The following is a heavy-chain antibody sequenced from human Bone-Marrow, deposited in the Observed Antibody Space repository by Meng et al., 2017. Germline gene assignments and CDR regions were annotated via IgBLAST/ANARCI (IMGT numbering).Heavy chain of an antibody. Sequence: QVPLQESGPGLVKPSQTLSLTCTVVGGAISSGNHYWSWIRQHPGKGLEYIGYIYYSGSTYYNPSLKSRVIISVDTSKNQFSLRLNSVTAADTAVYYCASLYGDSSVWYLDLWGRGTLVTVSS. CDR2: IYYSGST. D-gene: IGHD4-17*01. J-gene: IGHJ2*01. CDR3: ASLYGDSSVWYLDL. CDR1: GGAISSGNHY. V-gene: IGHV4-31*03.